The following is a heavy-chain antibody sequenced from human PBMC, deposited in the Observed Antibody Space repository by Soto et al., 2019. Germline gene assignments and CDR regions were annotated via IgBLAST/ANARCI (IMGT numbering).Heavy chain of an antibody. V-gene: IGHV3-30-3*01. CDR2: ISYDGSNK. Sequence: GGSLRLSCAASGFTFSSYAMHWVRQAPGKGLEWVAVISYDGSNKYYADSVKGRFTISRDNSKNTLYLQMNSLRAEDTAVYYCAREYDFWSGPKYYFDYWGQGALVTVSS. D-gene: IGHD3-3*01. CDR3: AREYDFWSGPKYYFDY. CDR1: GFTFSSYA. J-gene: IGHJ4*02.